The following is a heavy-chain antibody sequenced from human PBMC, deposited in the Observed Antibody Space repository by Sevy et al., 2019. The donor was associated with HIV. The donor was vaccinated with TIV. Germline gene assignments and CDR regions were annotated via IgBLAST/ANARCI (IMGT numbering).Heavy chain of an antibody. J-gene: IGHJ4*02. V-gene: IGHV1-18*01. CDR1: GYTFTIYG. CDR2: ISADNGGT. D-gene: IGHD3-22*01. Sequence: ASVKVSCKASGYTFTIYGINWVRQAPGQGLEWMGWISADNGGTNYAQKLQGRVTMTTDTSTSTAYMELRSLRSDDTAVYYCARSDTSGHYYVFDYWGQGTLVTVSS. CDR3: ARSDTSGHYYVFDY.